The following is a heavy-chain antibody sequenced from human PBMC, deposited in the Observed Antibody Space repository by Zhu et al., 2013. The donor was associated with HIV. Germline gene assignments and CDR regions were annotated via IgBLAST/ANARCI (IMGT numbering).Heavy chain of an antibody. CDR1: GYTFTGYY. J-gene: IGHJ4*02. CDR3: ARGHSSSWFDY. D-gene: IGHD6-13*01. Sequence: QVQLVQSGAEVKKPGASVKVSCKASGYTFTGYYMHWVRQAPGQGLEWMGWINPNSGGTKYAQQFQGRVTMTRDTSISTAYMELSRLRSDDTAVYYCARGHSSSWFDYWGQGTLVTVSS. CDR2: INPNSGGT. V-gene: IGHV1-2*02.